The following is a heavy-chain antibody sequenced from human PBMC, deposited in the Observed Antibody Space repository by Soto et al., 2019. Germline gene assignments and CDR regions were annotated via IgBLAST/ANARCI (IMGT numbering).Heavy chain of an antibody. D-gene: IGHD1-26*01. J-gene: IGHJ6*02. CDR1: GFTFSTYG. V-gene: IGHV3-33*01. CDR2: IWYDGSNK. CDR3: AREGATASAFDYYDAMDV. Sequence: QVHLVESGGGVVQPGRSLRLSCAASGFTFSTYGMHWFRQAPGKGLAWVAVIWYDGSNKYYADSVKGRFTISRDNAKNTLYMQMSTLRAEDTAVYYCAREGATASAFDYYDAMDVWGQGTTVTVSS.